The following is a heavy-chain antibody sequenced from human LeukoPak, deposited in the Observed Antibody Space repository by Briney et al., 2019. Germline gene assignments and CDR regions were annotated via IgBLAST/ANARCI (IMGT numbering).Heavy chain of an antibody. D-gene: IGHD7-27*01. CDR1: GYTFSNYG. CDR2: ISGHNGNT. Sequence: ASVKVSCKASGYTFSNYGITWVRQAPGHGLEWMGWISGHNGNTNYAPKFQGRATMTTDTSTSTAYMELRSLRFDDTAVYYCARDFAWGSGGAPIDDNWLDPWGQGTLVTVSS. J-gene: IGHJ5*02. CDR3: ARDFAWGSGGAPIDDNWLDP. V-gene: IGHV1-18*01.